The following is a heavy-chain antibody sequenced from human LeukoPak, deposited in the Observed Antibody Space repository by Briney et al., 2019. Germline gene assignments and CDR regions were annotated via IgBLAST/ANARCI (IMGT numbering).Heavy chain of an antibody. CDR2: IYYSGST. J-gene: IGHJ5*02. CDR1: GGSISSGDYY. V-gene: IGHV4-30-4*08. Sequence: PSETLSLTCTVSGGSISSGDYYWGWIRQPRGKGLEWIGYIYYSGSTYYNPSLKSRVTISVDTSKNQFSLKLSSVTAADTAVYYCARLSYSSSSCWFDPWGQGTLVTVSS. D-gene: IGHD6-6*01. CDR3: ARLSYSSSSCWFDP.